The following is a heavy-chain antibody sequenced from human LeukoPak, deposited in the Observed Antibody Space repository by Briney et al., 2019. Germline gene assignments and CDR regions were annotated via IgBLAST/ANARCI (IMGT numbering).Heavy chain of an antibody. Sequence: GGSLRLSCAASGFTFSSLWMHWVRQAPGKGLVWVSHVNSDESSTNYADSVKGRFTISRDNTKNTLYLQMNSLRAEDTAVYYCASDDSYAFDIWGQGTMVTVSS. J-gene: IGHJ3*02. CDR2: VNSDESST. V-gene: IGHV3-74*01. CDR1: GFTFSSLW. CDR3: ASDDSYAFDI. D-gene: IGHD2-21*01.